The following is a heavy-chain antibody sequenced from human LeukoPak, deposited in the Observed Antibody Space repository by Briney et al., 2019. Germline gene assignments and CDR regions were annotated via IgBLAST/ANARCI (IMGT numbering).Heavy chain of an antibody. CDR3: ARVRGGGNSASKLQH. D-gene: IGHD4-23*01. CDR1: GYTFTSYG. J-gene: IGHJ1*01. V-gene: IGHV1-18*01. Sequence: GASVKVSCKASGYTFTSYGISWVRQAPGQGLEWTGWISAYNGNTNYAQKLQGRVTMTTDTSTSTAYMELRSLRSDDTAVYYCARVRGGGNSASKLQHWGQGTLVTVSS. CDR2: ISAYNGNT.